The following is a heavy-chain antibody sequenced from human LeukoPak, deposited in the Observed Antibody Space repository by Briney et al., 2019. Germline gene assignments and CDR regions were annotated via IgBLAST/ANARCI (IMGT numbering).Heavy chain of an antibody. J-gene: IGHJ6*03. CDR1: VGSISNNY. Sequence: SETLSLTCNVSVGSISNNYLTWIRQPAGKGLEWIGRIAASGSSNSNPSLKSRVTMSVDTSKKQFSPKLTSVTAADTAVYFCARDVITSVLVAPGTALWNYYMDVWGKGTTVIISS. CDR3: ARDVITSVLVAPGTALWNYYMDV. CDR2: IAASGSS. V-gene: IGHV4-4*07. D-gene: IGHD2-8*02.